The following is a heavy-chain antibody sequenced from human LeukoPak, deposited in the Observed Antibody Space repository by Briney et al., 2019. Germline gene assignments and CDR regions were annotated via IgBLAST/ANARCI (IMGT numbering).Heavy chain of an antibody. Sequence: GGSLRLSCAASGFTFNIYWMHWVRQAPGKGLVWVTRVNSDGSGTRYADSVKGRFTTSRDNAKNTLYLQMHSLRAEDTAVYYCVRSAYGGEQADYWGQGTLVTVSS. J-gene: IGHJ4*02. CDR3: VRSAYGGEQADY. CDR2: VNSDGSGT. CDR1: GFTFNIYW. V-gene: IGHV3-74*01. D-gene: IGHD4-23*01.